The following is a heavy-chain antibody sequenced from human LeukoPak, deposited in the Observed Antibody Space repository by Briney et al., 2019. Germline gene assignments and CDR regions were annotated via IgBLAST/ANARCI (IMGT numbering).Heavy chain of an antibody. CDR2: ISAYNGNT. CDR3: ARDLRYCSSTSCSPLNY. D-gene: IGHD2-2*01. J-gene: IGHJ4*02. CDR1: GYTFTSYG. Sequence: ASVKVSCKASGYTFTSYGISWVRQAPGQGLEWMGWISAYNGNTNYAQKLQGRVTMTTDTSTSTDYMELRSLRSDDTAVYYCARDLRYCSSTSCSPLNYWGQGTLVTVSS. V-gene: IGHV1-18*01.